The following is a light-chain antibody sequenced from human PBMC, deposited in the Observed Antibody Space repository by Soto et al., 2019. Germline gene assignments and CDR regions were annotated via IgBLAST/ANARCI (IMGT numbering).Light chain of an antibody. CDR1: QSVSSNY. CDR3: QQYNDNWPT. CDR2: GAS. J-gene: IGKJ1*01. Sequence: EIVLTQSPGTLSLSPGERATLSCRASQSVSSNYLAWYQQKPGQAPRLLIYGASSRATGIPARFSGSGSGTEFTLSISSLQSEDFAVYYCQQYNDNWPTFGQGTKVDIK. V-gene: IGKV3-20*01.